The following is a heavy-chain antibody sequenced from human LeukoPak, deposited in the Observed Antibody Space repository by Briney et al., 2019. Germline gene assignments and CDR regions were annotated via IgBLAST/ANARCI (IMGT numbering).Heavy chain of an antibody. Sequence: GTSLRLSCTASGFIFSTYAFHWVRQAPGKGPEWMAFITYDGSNTYFADSVKGRFTLSRDNSKNALYLRMNSLRPADTAVYYCARPGGYAFDIWGQGTMVTVSS. CDR3: ARPGGYAFDI. J-gene: IGHJ3*02. D-gene: IGHD3-10*01. CDR1: GFIFSTYA. CDR2: ITYDGSNT. V-gene: IGHV3-30*04.